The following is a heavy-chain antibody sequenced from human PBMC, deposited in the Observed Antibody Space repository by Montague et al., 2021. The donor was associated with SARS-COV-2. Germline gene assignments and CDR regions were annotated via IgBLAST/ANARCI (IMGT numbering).Heavy chain of an antibody. CDR2: IYYSGST. CDR1: GGSISSSTYY. V-gene: IGHV4-39*01. J-gene: IGHJ4*02. D-gene: IGHD5-12*01. Sequence: SETRSLICTVSGGSISSSTYYWGWIRQPPGKGLEWIGSIYYSGSTYYNPSLKSRVTISVDTSKNQFSLKLSSVTAADTAVYYCARHGWGWLRLLRPFDYWGQGTLVTVSS. CDR3: ARHGWGWLRLLRPFDY.